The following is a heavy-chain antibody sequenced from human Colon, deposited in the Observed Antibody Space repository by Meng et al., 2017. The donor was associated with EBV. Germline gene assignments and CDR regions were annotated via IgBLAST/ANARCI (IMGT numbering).Heavy chain of an antibody. Sequence: QLTVSGSGLGKPWETLSLTCAVSGASISSSHYYWGWVLQPPGKGLQWIGTIYHSGSTPYNPSLQSRVTMFVDTSKNQFSLMLTSVTATDTAVYYCARRRGGSGRDCWGQGTLVTVSS. D-gene: IGHD3-10*01. CDR3: ARRRGGSGRDC. CDR2: IYHSGST. J-gene: IGHJ4*02. CDR1: GASISSSHYY. V-gene: IGHV4-39*01.